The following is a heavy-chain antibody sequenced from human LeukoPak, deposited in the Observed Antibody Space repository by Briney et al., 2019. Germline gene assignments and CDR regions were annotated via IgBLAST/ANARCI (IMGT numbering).Heavy chain of an antibody. J-gene: IGHJ4*02. CDR3: ARYDFWSGYSRLIDY. CDR2: ISGSGGST. D-gene: IGHD3-3*01. Sequence: PGGSLRLSCAASGFTFSSYAMSWVRQAPGKGLEGVSTISGSGGSTYYTDSVKGRFTISRDNSKNTLYLQMNSLRAEDTAVYYCARYDFWSGYSRLIDYWGQGTLVTVSS. V-gene: IGHV3-23*01. CDR1: GFTFSSYA.